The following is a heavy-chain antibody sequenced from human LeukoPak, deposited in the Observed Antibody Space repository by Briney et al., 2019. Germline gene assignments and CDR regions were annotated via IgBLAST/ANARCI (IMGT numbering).Heavy chain of an antibody. CDR2: ITWDGGTT. J-gene: IGHJ3*02. V-gene: IGHV3-43D*03. CDR3: AKDISYAFDI. Sequence: GGSLRLSCAASGFTFDDYAMHWVRQAPGKGLEWVSLITWDGGTTYYADSVKGRFTISRDNSKNSLYLQMNSLRAEDTALYYCAKDISYAFDIWGQGTMVTVSS. CDR1: GFTFDDYA.